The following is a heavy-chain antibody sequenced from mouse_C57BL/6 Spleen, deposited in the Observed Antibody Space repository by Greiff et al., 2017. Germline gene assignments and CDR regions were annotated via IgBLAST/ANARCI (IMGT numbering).Heavy chain of an antibody. V-gene: IGHV1-76*01. CDR2: IYPGSGNT. CDR3: ERVYGNYPFFDY. D-gene: IGHD2-1*01. Sequence: VQLQQSGAELVRPGASVKLSCKASGYTFTDSSINWVKQSPDQGLAWIARIYPGSGNTYYTEKFKGMATLTAAKSSSSAYMHLSSLISEDSAVDFCERVYGNYPFFDYWGQGTTLTVSS. J-gene: IGHJ2*01. CDR1: GYTFTDSS.